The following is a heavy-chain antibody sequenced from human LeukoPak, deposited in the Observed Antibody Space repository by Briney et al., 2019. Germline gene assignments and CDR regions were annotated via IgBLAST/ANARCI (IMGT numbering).Heavy chain of an antibody. CDR2: ITSSGTYI. V-gene: IGHV3-21*01. Sequence: GGSLRLSCAASGFDFNNYNMNWVRQAPGRGLEWVSSITSSGTYIYYADSVKGRFTISRDNAKNSLYLQMNSLRPEDTAVYYCARDLEEDSSGHDAFDIWGQGTMVTVSS. CDR3: ARDLEEDSSGHDAFDI. D-gene: IGHD3-22*01. CDR1: GFDFNNYN. J-gene: IGHJ3*02.